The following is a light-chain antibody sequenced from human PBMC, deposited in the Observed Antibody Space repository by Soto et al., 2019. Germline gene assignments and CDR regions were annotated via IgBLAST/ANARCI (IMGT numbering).Light chain of an antibody. CDR2: GAS. J-gene: IGKJ1*01. CDR3: HHYET. V-gene: IGKV3-20*01. CDR1: QSVSSSY. Sequence: EIVLTQSPATLSVSPAERATLSCRASQSVSSSYLAWYQQKPGQAPRLLIYGASSRATGVPDRFSGSGSGTEFTLTISRLEPEDFTVYYCHHYETFGQGTKVDIK.